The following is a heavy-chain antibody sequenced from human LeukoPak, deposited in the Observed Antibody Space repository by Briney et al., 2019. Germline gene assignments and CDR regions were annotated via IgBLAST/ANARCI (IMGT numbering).Heavy chain of an antibody. V-gene: IGHV4-59*01. CDR2: IYYSGST. CDR1: GGSISSYY. Sequence: KPSETLSLTCTVSGGSISSYYWSWIRQPPGRGLEWIGYIYYSGSTNYSPSLRSRLTISVDTSKNQFSLKLSSVTAADTAVYYCARTSTAAGLGYFDYWGQGTLVTVSS. D-gene: IGHD1-1*01. CDR3: ARTSTAAGLGYFDY. J-gene: IGHJ4*02.